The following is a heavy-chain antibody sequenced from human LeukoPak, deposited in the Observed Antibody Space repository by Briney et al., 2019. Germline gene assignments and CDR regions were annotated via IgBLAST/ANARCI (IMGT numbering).Heavy chain of an antibody. J-gene: IGHJ4*02. CDR2: ISGSGGST. CDR3: AKALVGATEFDY. Sequence: GGSLRLSCAASGFTFSSYAMSWVRQAPRKGLEWVSAISGSGGSTYYADSVKGRFTISRDNSKNTLYLQMNSLRAEDTAVYCCAKALVGATEFDYWGQGTLVTVSS. CDR1: GFTFSSYA. V-gene: IGHV3-23*01. D-gene: IGHD1-26*01.